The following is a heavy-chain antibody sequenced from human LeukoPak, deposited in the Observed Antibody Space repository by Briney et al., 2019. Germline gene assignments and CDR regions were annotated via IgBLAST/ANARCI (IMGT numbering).Heavy chain of an antibody. V-gene: IGHV3-23*01. CDR1: GFIFSTYG. CDR3: AKVQAGGIDPFDY. CDR2: IRGGDRRT. J-gene: IGHJ4*02. Sequence: GPLRLSCAASGFIFSTYGMSWVRKAPGKGLQWASAIRGGDRRTFSADSVKGRFTISRDNSKNTLYLQMDSLRAEDTAVYYCAKVQAGGIDPFDYWGQGTLVTVSS. D-gene: IGHD6-13*01.